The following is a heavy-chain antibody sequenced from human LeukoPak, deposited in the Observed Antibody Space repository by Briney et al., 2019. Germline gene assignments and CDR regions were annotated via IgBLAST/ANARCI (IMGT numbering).Heavy chain of an antibody. Sequence: GGSLRLSCGASGFAFSSFRMSWVRQAPGRGLEWVSSISGNSADINNADSLKGRFTISRDNAKNSLYLQLNSLTVEDTAVYYCARLDWMGYWGQGTLVTVSS. D-gene: IGHD2-21*01. J-gene: IGHJ4*02. CDR3: ARLDWMGY. CDR1: GFAFSSFR. V-gene: IGHV3-21*01. CDR2: ISGNSADI.